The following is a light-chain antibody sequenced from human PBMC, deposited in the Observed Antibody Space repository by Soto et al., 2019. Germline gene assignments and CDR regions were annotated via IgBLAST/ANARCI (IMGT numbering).Light chain of an antibody. Sequence: EIVMTQSPATLSVSPGERATLSCRASQSVSSNLAWYQQKPGQAPRLLIYGASTRATGIPARFSGSGSVTEFTLTISSLQSGDVAVYYCQQYNNWPFTFGPGTKVDIK. V-gene: IGKV3-15*01. CDR3: QQYNNWPFT. J-gene: IGKJ3*01. CDR1: QSVSSN. CDR2: GAS.